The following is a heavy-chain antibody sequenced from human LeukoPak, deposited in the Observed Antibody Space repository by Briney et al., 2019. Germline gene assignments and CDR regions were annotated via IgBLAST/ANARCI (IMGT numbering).Heavy chain of an antibody. CDR3: AKDGSHDYVWGSYRYWPPLPSWFDP. CDR2: ITSSTGYI. CDR1: GFTFSSYT. D-gene: IGHD3-16*02. J-gene: IGHJ5*02. Sequence: KSGGSLRLSCAASGFTFSSYTMNWVRQAPGKGLEWVSSITSSTGYIEYADSVKGRFTISRDNSKNTLYLQMNSLRAEDTAVYYCAKDGSHDYVWGSYRYWPPLPSWFDPWGQGTLVTVSS. V-gene: IGHV3-21*04.